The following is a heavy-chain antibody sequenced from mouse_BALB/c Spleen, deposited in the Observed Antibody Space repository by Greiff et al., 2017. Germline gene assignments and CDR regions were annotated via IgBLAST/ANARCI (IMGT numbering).Heavy chain of an antibody. CDR3: ASPSYYGPFAY. Sequence: QVHVKQSGPGLVQPSQSLSITCTVSGFSLTSYGVHWVRQSPGKGLEWLGVIWSGGSTDYNAAFISRLSISKDNSKSQVFFKMNSLQANDTAIYYCASPSYYGPFAYWGQGTLVTVSA. CDR1: GFSLTSYG. CDR2: IWSGGST. V-gene: IGHV2-2*02. D-gene: IGHD1-2*01. J-gene: IGHJ3*01.